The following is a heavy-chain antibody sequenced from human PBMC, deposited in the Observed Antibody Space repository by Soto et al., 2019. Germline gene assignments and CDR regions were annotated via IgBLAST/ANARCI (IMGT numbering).Heavy chain of an antibody. CDR1: GYTFTSYD. D-gene: IGHD1-26*01. J-gene: IGHJ5*02. V-gene: IGHV1-8*01. CDR2: MNPNSGNT. Sequence: QVQLVQSGAEVKKPGASVKVSCKASGYTFTSYDINWVRQATGQGLEWMGWMNPNSGNTGYAQKFQGRVTMTRNTSVSTAYMELSSLRSEDTAVYYCARGGIVGANDANWFDPWGQGTLVTVSS. CDR3: ARGGIVGANDANWFDP.